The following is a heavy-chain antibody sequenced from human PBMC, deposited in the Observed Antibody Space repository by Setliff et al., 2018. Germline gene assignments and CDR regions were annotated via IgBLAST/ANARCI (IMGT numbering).Heavy chain of an antibody. J-gene: IGHJ4*02. V-gene: IGHV1-46*01. Sequence: ASVKVSCKATGYTLSRHYMHWVRQAPGQGLEWMGIINPGGGSASIVEKFQGRVTMTSDTSPSTVYLDLSGLTSEDTAVYYCGRAGVAAADRKGVFEHWGQGTLVTVSS. CDR2: INPGGGSA. CDR1: GYTLSRHY. D-gene: IGHD6-13*01. CDR3: GRAGVAAADRKGVFEH.